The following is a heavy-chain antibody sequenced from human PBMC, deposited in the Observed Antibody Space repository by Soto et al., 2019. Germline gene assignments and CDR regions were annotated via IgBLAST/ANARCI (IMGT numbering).Heavy chain of an antibody. CDR3: ASFIGADYYDTPYWFDP. D-gene: IGHD3-22*01. Sequence: GGSLRLSCAASGFTFSDYYMSWIRQAPGKGLEWVSYISSSSSYTNYADSVKGRFTISRDNAKNSLYLQMNSLRAEDTAVYYCASFIGADYYDTPYWFDPWGQGTLVTVSS. V-gene: IGHV3-11*06. CDR1: GFTFSDYY. J-gene: IGHJ5*02. CDR2: ISSSSSYT.